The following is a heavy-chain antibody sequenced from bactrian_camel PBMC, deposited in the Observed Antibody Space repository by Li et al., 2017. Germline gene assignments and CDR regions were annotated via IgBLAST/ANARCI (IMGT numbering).Heavy chain of an antibody. CDR2: VDSNGVT. CDR1: GYPYNSDNC. J-gene: IGHJ4*01. CDR3: AAEDQAPWDMGWICNYNS. V-gene: IGHV3S53*01. D-gene: IGHD3*01. Sequence: QLVESGGGSAQAGGSLSLTCDAIGYPYNSDNCMAWFRQAPGSQRETVATVDSNGVTKVAGSVKGRFTLSKDNAKNTLYLRMDNLKPEDTALYTCAAEDQAPWDMGWICNYNSWGQGTQVTVS.